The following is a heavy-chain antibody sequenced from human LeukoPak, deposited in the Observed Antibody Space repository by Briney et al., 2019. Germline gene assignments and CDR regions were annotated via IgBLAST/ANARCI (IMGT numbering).Heavy chain of an antibody. CDR3: ARGFDDDFWSPYYMDV. J-gene: IGHJ6*03. D-gene: IGHD3-3*01. V-gene: IGHV4-39*01. Sequence: PSETLSLTCTVSGGSISSSSYYWGWIRQPPGKGLEWIVSIYYSGSTYYNPSLKSRVTISVDTSKNQFSLKLSSVTAADTAVYYCARGFDDDFWSPYYMDVWGKGTTVTVSS. CDR1: GGSISSSSYY. CDR2: IYYSGST.